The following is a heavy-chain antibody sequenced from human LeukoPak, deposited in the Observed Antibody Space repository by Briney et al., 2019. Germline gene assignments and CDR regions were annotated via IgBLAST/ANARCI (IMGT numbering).Heavy chain of an antibody. CDR2: IYYSGST. J-gene: IGHJ3*02. Sequence: SQTLSLTCTVSGGSISSGGYYWSWIRQHPGKGLEWIGYIYYSGSTYYNPSLKSRVTISVDTSKNQFSLKLNSVTAADTAVYYCARPGGAYLHAFGIWGQGTMVTVSS. CDR1: GGSISSGGYY. D-gene: IGHD2/OR15-2a*01. V-gene: IGHV4-31*03. CDR3: ARPGGAYLHAFGI.